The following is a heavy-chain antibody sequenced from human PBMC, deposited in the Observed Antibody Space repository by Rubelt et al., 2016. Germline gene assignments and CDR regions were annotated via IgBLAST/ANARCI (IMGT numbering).Heavy chain of an antibody. V-gene: IGHV3-7*03. CDR3: AKDNSGDYENYYYYYMDV. D-gene: IGHD4-17*01. CDR2: DGSEK. J-gene: IGHJ6*03. Sequence: DGSEKYYVDSVKGRFTISRDNAKNSQYLQMNSLRAEDTALYYCAKDNSGDYENYYYYYMDVWGKGTTVTVSS.